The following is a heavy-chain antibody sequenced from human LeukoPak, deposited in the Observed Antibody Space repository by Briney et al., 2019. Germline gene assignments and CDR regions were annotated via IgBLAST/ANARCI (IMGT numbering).Heavy chain of an antibody. CDR1: GGSFGAHY. J-gene: IGHJ4*02. CDR2: IDHSGST. CDR3: AREASGSPDYFDS. Sequence: SETLSLTCAVYGGSFGAHYWSWIRQPPGKGLEWIGEIDHSGSTNYAPSLKSQVTLSVDTSKNQFSLKLSSVTAADTALYYCAREASGSPDYFDSWGQGTLVTVSS. V-gene: IGHV4-34*01. D-gene: IGHD1-26*01.